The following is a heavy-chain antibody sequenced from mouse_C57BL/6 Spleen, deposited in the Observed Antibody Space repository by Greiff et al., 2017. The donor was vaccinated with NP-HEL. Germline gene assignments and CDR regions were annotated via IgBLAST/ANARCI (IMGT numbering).Heavy chain of an antibody. CDR2: INPYNGDT. Sequence: VQLQQSGPELVKPGDSVKISCKASGYSFTGYFMNWVMQSHGKSLEWIGRINPYNGDTFYNQKFKGKATLTVDKSSSTAHMELRSLTSEDSAVYYCARSGYDYLYAMDYWGQGTSVTVSS. D-gene: IGHD2-4*01. CDR3: ARSGYDYLYAMDY. V-gene: IGHV1-20*01. J-gene: IGHJ4*01. CDR1: GYSFTGYF.